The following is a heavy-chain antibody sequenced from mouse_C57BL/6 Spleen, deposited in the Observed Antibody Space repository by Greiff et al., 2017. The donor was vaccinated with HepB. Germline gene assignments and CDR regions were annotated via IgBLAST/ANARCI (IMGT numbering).Heavy chain of an antibody. Sequence: DVKLVESGGGLVKPGGSLKLSCAASGFTFSDYGMHWVRQAPEKGLEWVAYISSGSSTIYYADTVKGRFTISRDNAKNTLFLQMTSLRSEDTTMYYCARQGGYYVYWYFDVWGTRTTVTVSS. J-gene: IGHJ1*03. CDR1: GFTFSDYG. D-gene: IGHD2-3*01. CDR3: ARQGGYYVYWYFDV. V-gene: IGHV5-17*01. CDR2: ISSGSSTI.